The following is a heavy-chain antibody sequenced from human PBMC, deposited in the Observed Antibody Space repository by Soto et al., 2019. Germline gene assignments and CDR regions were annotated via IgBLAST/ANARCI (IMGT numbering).Heavy chain of an antibody. CDR1: GGSISSSRCH. CDR2: IKYSGTT. D-gene: IGHD6-19*01. Sequence: PSETLSLTCTVSGGSISSSRCHWGWIRQPPGKGLEWIASIKYSGTTFYNPSLKSRVTLSVDTSKNQFSLQLNSVTPEDTAVYYCALHPTPQYSSGLDAFDIWGQGTMVTVSS. CDR3: ALHPTPQYSSGLDAFDI. J-gene: IGHJ3*02. V-gene: IGHV4-39*01.